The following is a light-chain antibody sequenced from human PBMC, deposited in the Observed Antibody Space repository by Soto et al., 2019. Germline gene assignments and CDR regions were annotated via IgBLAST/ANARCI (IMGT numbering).Light chain of an antibody. Sequence: DLVMTQSPLSLPVTPGEPASISCRSSQSLLHSNGYNYLDWYLQKPGQSPQLLIYLGSNRASGVPDRFSGSGSGTDFTLKISRVEAEDVGVYYCMQDLQTPFTFGPGTKVDIK. CDR3: MQDLQTPFT. J-gene: IGKJ3*01. CDR2: LGS. V-gene: IGKV2-28*01. CDR1: QSLLHSNGYNY.